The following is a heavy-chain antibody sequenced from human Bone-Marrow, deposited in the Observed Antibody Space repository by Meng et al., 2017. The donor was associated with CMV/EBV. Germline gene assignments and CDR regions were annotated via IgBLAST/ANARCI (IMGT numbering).Heavy chain of an antibody. CDR3: ARSIAARPGGTPDAFDI. J-gene: IGHJ3*02. CDR2: IYHSGST. V-gene: IGHV4-38-2*02. CDR1: GYSISSGYY. D-gene: IGHD6-6*01. Sequence: SETLSLTCTVSGYSISSGYYWGWTRQPPGKGLEWIGSIYHSGSTYYNPSLKSRVTISVDTSKNQFSLKLSSVTAADTAVYYCARSIAARPGGTPDAFDIWGQGTMVTVSS.